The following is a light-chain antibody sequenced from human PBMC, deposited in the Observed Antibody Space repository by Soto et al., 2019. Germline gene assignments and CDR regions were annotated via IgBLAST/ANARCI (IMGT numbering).Light chain of an antibody. CDR1: SGHSNYA. J-gene: IGLJ3*02. CDR3: LTWGTGIGV. V-gene: IGLV4-69*01. CDR2: LNSDGSH. Sequence: QPVLTQSPSASASLGASVKLTCTLSSGHSNYAIAWHQQQPEKGPRYLMKLNSDGSHTKGDGIPDRFSGSSSGAERYLTISSLQSEDEADYYCLTWGTGIGVFGGGTKVTVL.